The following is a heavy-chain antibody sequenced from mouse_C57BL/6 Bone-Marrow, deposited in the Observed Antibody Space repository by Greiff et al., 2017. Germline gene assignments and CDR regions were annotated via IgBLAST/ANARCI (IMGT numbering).Heavy chain of an antibody. CDR3: ARDYFYAMDY. J-gene: IGHJ4*01. Sequence: EVKVVESGGGLVKPGGSLKLSCAASGFTFSSYAMSWVRQTPEKRLEWVAIISDGGSYTYYPDNVKGRFTISRDNAKNNLYLQMSHLKSEDTAMYYCARDYFYAMDYWGQGTSVTVSS. CDR1: GFTFSSYA. V-gene: IGHV5-4*01. CDR2: ISDGGSYT.